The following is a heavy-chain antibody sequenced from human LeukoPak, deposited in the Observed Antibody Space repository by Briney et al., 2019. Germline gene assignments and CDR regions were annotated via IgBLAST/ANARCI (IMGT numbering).Heavy chain of an antibody. D-gene: IGHD6-19*01. Sequence: GGSLRLSCAASGFTFSSYWMSWVRQAPGKGREWLANIKQDGSEKYYVDSVKGRFTISRDNAKNSLYLQMNSLRAEDTAVYYCARIRRGWSQNWDYWGQGTLVTVSS. CDR2: IKQDGSEK. CDR3: ARIRRGWSQNWDY. V-gene: IGHV3-7*01. J-gene: IGHJ4*02. CDR1: GFTFSSYW.